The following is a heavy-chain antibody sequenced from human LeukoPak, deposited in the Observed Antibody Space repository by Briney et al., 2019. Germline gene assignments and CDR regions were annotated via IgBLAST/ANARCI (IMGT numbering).Heavy chain of an antibody. D-gene: IGHD5-12*01. Sequence: PGGSLRLPCAASGFTFSSYAMSWVRQAPGKGLEWVSGISAGGGSRYYADFVEGRFTISRDNSKNTLYLEVNSLRAEDTAVYNCAKDGGYSANIYYMDVWGKGTTVTVSS. CDR2: ISAGGGSR. CDR1: GFTFSSYA. CDR3: AKDGGYSANIYYMDV. V-gene: IGHV3-23*01. J-gene: IGHJ6*03.